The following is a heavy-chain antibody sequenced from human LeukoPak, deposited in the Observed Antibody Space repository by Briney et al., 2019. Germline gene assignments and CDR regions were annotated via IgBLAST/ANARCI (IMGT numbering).Heavy chain of an antibody. V-gene: IGHV4-30-4*01. CDR3: ARTKDTTVTMFDN. D-gene: IGHD1-1*01. Sequence: SQTLSLTCTVSGGSITSGDYYWSWIRQSPGKGLEWIGYIYYSGGSYYNPSLRSRVTISIDRSKNQLSLKLSSVTAADTAVYYCARTKDTTVTMFDNWGQGTLVTVSS. J-gene: IGHJ5*02. CDR1: GGSITSGDYY. CDR2: IYYSGGS.